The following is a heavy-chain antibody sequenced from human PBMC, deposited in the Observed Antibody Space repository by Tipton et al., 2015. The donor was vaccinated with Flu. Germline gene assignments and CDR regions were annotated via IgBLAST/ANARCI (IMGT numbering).Heavy chain of an antibody. CDR3: ARRDYSNYVSDPKSWFDP. D-gene: IGHD4-11*01. V-gene: IGHV4-38-2*01. CDR1: GFSITSTGYY. CDR2: IYHSGIT. J-gene: IGHJ5*02. Sequence: GLVKPSETLSLNCSVSGFSITSTGYYWGWIRQPPGKGLEWIGAIYHSGITYYNPSLKSRLTTFVDTSKNQFSLELSSVTAADTAVYYCARRDYSNYVSDPKSWFDPWGQGTLVAVSS.